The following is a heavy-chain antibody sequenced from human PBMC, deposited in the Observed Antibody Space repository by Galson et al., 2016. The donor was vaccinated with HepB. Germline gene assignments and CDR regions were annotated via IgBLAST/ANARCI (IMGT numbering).Heavy chain of an antibody. D-gene: IGHD2-21*02. CDR1: GASLNRNAYY. J-gene: IGHJ3*02. CDR3: ARHRTYGDSPAAFEI. V-gene: IGHV4-39*01. Sequence: SETLSLTCTVSGASLNRNAYYWDWIRQPPGKGLEWIGTIYYSGNTYYNPSLKSRVTISVDTSKNQFSLKLSSVTAADTAVHYCARHRTYGDSPAAFEIWGQGTMVTVSS. CDR2: IYYSGNT.